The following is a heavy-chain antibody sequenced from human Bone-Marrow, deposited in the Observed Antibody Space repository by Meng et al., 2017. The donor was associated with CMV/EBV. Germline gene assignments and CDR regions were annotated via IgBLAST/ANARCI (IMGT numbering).Heavy chain of an antibody. J-gene: IGHJ4*02. CDR2: INHSGST. V-gene: IGHV4-34*01. CDR3: ARVNPYCSSTSCYPTRMGGIEY. CDR1: GGSFSGYY. Sequence: SQTLSLTCAVYGGSFSGYYWSWIHQPPGKGLEWIGEINHSGSTNYNPSLKSRVTISVDTSKNQFSLKLSSVTAADTAVYYCARVNPYCSSTSCYPTRMGGIEYWGQGTLVTASS. D-gene: IGHD2-2*01.